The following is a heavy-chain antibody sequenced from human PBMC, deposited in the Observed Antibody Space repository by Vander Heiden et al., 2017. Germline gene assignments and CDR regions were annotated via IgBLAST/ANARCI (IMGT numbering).Heavy chain of an antibody. Sequence: EVQLVESGGGLVKPGGSLRLSCAVSGFPFTTAWLHWVRQAQGKGLEWVGRIKSKAEGGATDYAAPVKGRFTISRDDSENTVYLQMNSLKSEDTAVYYCTTGGSYSAFDIWGQGTMVTVSS. CDR3: TTGGSYSAFDI. J-gene: IGHJ3*02. CDR1: GFPFTTAW. D-gene: IGHD1-26*01. CDR2: IKSKAEGGAT. V-gene: IGHV3-15*07.